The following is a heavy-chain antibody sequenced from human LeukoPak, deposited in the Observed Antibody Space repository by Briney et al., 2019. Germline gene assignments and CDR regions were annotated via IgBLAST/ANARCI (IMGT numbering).Heavy chain of an antibody. V-gene: IGHV3-20*04. CDR1: GFTFDDYG. J-gene: IGHJ4*02. Sequence: GGSLRLSCAASGFTFDDYGMSWVRQAPGKGLEWVSGINWNGGSTGYADSVKGRFTISRDNAKNTPYLQMNSLRAEDTAVYYCAKGLPGAEFDYWGQGTLVTVSS. CDR3: AKGLPGAEFDY. D-gene: IGHD2-15*01. CDR2: INWNGGST.